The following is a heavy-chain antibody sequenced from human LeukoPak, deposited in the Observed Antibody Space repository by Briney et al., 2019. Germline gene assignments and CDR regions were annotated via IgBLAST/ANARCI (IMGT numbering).Heavy chain of an antibody. D-gene: IGHD6-19*01. V-gene: IGHV3-30*18. J-gene: IGHJ4*02. CDR2: ISYDGSNK. Sequence: SGGSLRLSCAASGFTFSSYGMHWVRQAPGKGLEWVAVISYDGSNKYYADSVKGRFTISRDNSKNTLYLQMNSLRAEDTAVYYCAKDSGWYDYFDYWGQGTLVTVSS. CDR1: GFTFSSYG. CDR3: AKDSGWYDYFDY.